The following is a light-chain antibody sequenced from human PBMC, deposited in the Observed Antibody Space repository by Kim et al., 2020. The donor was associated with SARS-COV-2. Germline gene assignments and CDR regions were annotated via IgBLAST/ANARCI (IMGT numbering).Light chain of an antibody. CDR3: QQYNTYST. CDR2: DAS. J-gene: IGKJ5*01. CDR1: QSVSRW. Sequence: SASVGDRGTITCRASQSVSRWLAWYQQKPGKGPRLLIYDASSLGSGVPSRFSGSGYGTEFTLTISSLQPDDFATYSCQQYNTYSTFGQGTRLEIK. V-gene: IGKV1-5*01.